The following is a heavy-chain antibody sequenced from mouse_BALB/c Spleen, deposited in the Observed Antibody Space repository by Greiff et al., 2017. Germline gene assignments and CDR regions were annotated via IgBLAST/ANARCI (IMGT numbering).Heavy chain of an antibody. CDR1: GFTFSSYT. Sequence: DVKLVESGGGLVKPGGFLKLSCAASGFTFSSYTMSWVRQTPEKRLEWVATISSGGSYTYYPDSVKGRFTISRDNAKNTLYLQMSSLKSEDTAMYYCTRVPIYDGYYFWGQGTTLTVSS. V-gene: IGHV5-6-4*01. CDR3: TRVPIYDGYYF. J-gene: IGHJ2*01. D-gene: IGHD2-3*01. CDR2: ISSGGSYT.